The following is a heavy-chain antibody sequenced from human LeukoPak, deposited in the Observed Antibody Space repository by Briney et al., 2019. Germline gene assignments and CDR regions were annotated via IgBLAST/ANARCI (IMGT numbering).Heavy chain of an antibody. CDR3: ARDNNGYVNFDY. J-gene: IGHJ4*02. Sequence: GGSLRLSCAASGFTFSSYEMNWVRQATGKGLEWVSYISSSGSTIYYADSVKGRFTISRDNAKNSLYLQMNSLRAEDTAVYYCARDNNGYVNFDYWGQGTLVTVSS. D-gene: IGHD5-12*01. V-gene: IGHV3-48*03. CDR1: GFTFSSYE. CDR2: ISSSGSTI.